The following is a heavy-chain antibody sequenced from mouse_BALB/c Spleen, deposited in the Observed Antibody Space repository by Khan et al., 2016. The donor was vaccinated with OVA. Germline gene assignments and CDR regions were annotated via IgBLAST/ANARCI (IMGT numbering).Heavy chain of an antibody. D-gene: IGHD1-1*01. J-gene: IGHJ4*01. CDR2: IAPGSGST. Sequence: DLVKPGASVNLSCKASGYTFTSYWINWIKQRPGQGLEWIGRIAPGSGSTYSNEMFKGKATPTVDTSSSTAYIQLSSLSSEDSAVYFCARSNYYGRSLYAMDYWGQGTSVTVSS. V-gene: IGHV1S41*01. CDR3: ARSNYYGRSLYAMDY. CDR1: GYTFTSYW.